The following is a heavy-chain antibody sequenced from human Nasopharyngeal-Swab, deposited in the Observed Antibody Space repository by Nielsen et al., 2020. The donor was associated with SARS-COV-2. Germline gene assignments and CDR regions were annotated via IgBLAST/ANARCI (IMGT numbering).Heavy chain of an antibody. J-gene: IGHJ1*01. CDR2: ISGSSAYI. CDR1: GFTFSTYT. CDR3: ARTAAFCGGDCYSEYFQH. D-gene: IGHD2-21*02. V-gene: IGHV3-21*01. Sequence: GESLKISCAASGFTFSTYTMNWVRQAPGKGPEWVSSISGSSAYIWYADSVKGRFTVSRDNAKNSLYLQMNNLRADDTAIYYCARTAAFCGGDCYSEYFQHWGQGTLVTVSS.